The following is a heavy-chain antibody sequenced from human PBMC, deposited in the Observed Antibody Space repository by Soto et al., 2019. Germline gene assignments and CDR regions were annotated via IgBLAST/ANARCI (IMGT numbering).Heavy chain of an antibody. CDR3: ARDCSSSYMFAF. CDR1: GFTFSSYG. V-gene: IGHV3-33*01. CDR2: IWYDGSNK. D-gene: IGHD6-13*01. J-gene: IGHJ4*02. Sequence: QVQLVESGGGVVQPGRSLRLSCAASGFTFSSYGMHWVRQAPGKGLEWVAVIWYDGSNKYYADFVKGRFTISRDNSRNTLYLQMNRLRAEETDVYYCARDCSSSYMFAFWGPRNLVTLS.